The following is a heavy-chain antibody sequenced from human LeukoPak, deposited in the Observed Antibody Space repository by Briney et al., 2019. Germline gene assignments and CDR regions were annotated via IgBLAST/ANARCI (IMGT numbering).Heavy chain of an antibody. D-gene: IGHD3-10*01. Sequence: SQTLSLTCSVSGGSMSIGSYYWGWVRQPPAKGLEWIGSIDSSGNTYYKSSLKGRIGMSVDTSKNQFSVKLSSVTAADTALYFCASFDVSGSYYMGTFDSWGQGTQVTVAS. CDR1: GGSMSIGSYY. CDR2: IDSSGNT. J-gene: IGHJ4*02. V-gene: IGHV4-39*01. CDR3: ASFDVSGSYYMGTFDS.